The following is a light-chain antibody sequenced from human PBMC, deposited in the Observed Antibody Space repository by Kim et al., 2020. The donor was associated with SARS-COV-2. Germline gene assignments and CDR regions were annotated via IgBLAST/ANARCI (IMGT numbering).Light chain of an antibody. CDR2: GVS. J-gene: IGKJ5*01. V-gene: IGKV3-15*01. CDR1: QSISSN. CDR3: QQYNNWPIT. Sequence: VSPGERATLPCRASQSISSNLAWYQQKPGQAPRLLIYGVSTRATDIPARFSGSGSGTEFTLTISSLQSEDFAVYYCQQYNNWPITFGQGTRLEIK.